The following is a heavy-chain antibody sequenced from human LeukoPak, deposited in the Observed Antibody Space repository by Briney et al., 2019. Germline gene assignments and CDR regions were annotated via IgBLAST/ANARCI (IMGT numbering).Heavy chain of an antibody. CDR2: IIPIFGTA. Sequence: GSSVKVSCKASGGTFSSYAISWVRQAPGQGLEWMGGIIPIFGTANYAQKFQGRVTITADESTSTAYMELSSLRSEDTAVYYCARDDPTIFGVVIPYGMDVWGQGTTVTVSS. CDR3: ARDDPTIFGVVIPYGMDV. CDR1: GGTFSSYA. D-gene: IGHD3-3*01. V-gene: IGHV1-69*01. J-gene: IGHJ6*02.